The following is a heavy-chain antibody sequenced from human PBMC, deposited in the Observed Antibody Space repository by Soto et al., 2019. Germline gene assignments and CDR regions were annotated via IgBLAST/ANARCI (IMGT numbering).Heavy chain of an antibody. D-gene: IGHD2-21*02. Sequence: EVQLVQSGAEVKKPGESLRVSCKGSGYSFTSYWISWVRQMPGKGLEWMGRIDPSDSYTNYSPSFQGHVTISADKSISTAYLQWSSLKASDTAMYYCATIPVTAIQGDYWGQGTLVIVSS. V-gene: IGHV5-10-1*03. CDR1: GYSFTSYW. CDR2: IDPSDSYT. J-gene: IGHJ4*02. CDR3: ATIPVTAIQGDY.